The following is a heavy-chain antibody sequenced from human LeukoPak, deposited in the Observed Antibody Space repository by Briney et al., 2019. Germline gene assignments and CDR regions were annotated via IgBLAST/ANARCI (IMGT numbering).Heavy chain of an antibody. J-gene: IGHJ5*02. V-gene: IGHV4-59*08. Sequence: SETLSLTCTVSGGSIRGNYWTWIREPPGKGLEWIGYIPDSGSPNYNPSLKGRVTISPDTSRNQFSLNLASVTAADTAVYYCARVNYRSGSHSSWFDPWGQGTVVTVSS. CDR1: GGSIRGNY. CDR3: ARVNYRSGSHSSWFDP. D-gene: IGHD3-10*01. CDR2: IPDSGSP.